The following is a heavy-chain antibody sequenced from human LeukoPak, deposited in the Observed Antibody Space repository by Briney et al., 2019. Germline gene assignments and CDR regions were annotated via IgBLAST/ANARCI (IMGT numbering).Heavy chain of an antibody. V-gene: IGHV4-39*01. J-gene: IGHJ5*02. CDR1: GGSLSSSTYY. D-gene: IGHD1-7*01. CDR2: IYYSGST. Sequence: SETLSLTCTVSGGSLSSSTYYWGWIRQPPGKGLEWIGSIYYSGSTFYNPSLKSRVTISVDTSKNQLSLKLSSVTAADTAVYYCARHIISLKLRQHNWFDPWGQGILVTVSS. CDR3: ARHIISLKLRQHNWFDP.